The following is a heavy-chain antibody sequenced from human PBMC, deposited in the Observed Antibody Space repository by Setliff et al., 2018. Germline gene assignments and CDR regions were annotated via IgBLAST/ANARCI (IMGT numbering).Heavy chain of an antibody. V-gene: IGHV4-4*07. J-gene: IGHJ6*03. CDR2: IYISGSA. Sequence: PSETLSLTCTVSNVSISDYYWTWIRQPAGKGLEWIGRIYISGSANYNPSLKSRVTMSIDTSKNQFSLKLSSVTAADMAVYHCAREEWLDPPGYYYMDVWAKGTTVTVSS. D-gene: IGHD6-19*01. CDR3: AREEWLDPPGYYYMDV. CDR1: NVSISDYY.